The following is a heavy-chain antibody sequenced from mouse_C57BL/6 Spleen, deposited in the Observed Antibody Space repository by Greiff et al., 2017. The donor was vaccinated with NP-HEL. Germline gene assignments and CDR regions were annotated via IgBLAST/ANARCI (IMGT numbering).Heavy chain of an antibody. CDR3: AREDYR. D-gene: IGHD2-12*01. Sequence: DVHLVESGGGLVKPGGSLKLSCAASGFTFSSYAMSWVRQTPEKRLEWVATISDGGSYTYYPDNVKGRFTISRDNAKNNLYLQMSHLKSEDTAMYYCAREDYRWGQGTLVTVSA. CDR2: ISDGGSYT. V-gene: IGHV5-4*01. CDR1: GFTFSSYA. J-gene: IGHJ3*01.